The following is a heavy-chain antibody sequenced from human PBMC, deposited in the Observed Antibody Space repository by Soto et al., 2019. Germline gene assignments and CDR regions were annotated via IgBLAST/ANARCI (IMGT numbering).Heavy chain of an antibody. D-gene: IGHD3-3*01. V-gene: IGHV1-69*13. CDR2: IIPIFGTA. CDR1: GGTFSSYA. Sequence: GASVKVSCKASGGTFSSYAISWVRQAPGQGLEWMGGIIPIFGTANYAQKFQGRVTITADESTSTAYMELSSLRSEDTAVYYCAIFGVVIPPSWSYYGMDVWGQGTTVTVSS. CDR3: AIFGVVIPPSWSYYGMDV. J-gene: IGHJ6*02.